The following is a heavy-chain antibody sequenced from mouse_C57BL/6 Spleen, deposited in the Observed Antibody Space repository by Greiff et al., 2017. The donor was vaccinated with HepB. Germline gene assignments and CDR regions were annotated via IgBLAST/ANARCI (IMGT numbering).Heavy chain of an antibody. J-gene: IGHJ2*01. CDR2: ISDGGSYT. CDR1: GFTFSSYA. V-gene: IGHV5-4*01. CDR3: ARDALYYFDY. Sequence: EVKVEESGGGLVKPGGSLKLSCAASGFTFSSYAMSWVRQTPEKRLEWVATISDGGSYTYYPDNVKGRFTISRDNAKNNLYLQMSHLKSEDTAMYYCARDALYYFDYWGQGTTLTVSS.